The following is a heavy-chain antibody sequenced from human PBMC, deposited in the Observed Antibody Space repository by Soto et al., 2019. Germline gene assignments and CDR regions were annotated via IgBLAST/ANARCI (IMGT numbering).Heavy chain of an antibody. CDR3: ASSFREAGRDYYYYYGMDG. CDR1: GYTFTSYY. V-gene: IGHV1-46*01. Sequence: ASVKVSCKASGYTFTSYYIHWVRQAPGQGLEWMGIINPSGGSTSYEQKFQGRVTMTRDTSTSTVYMELSSLRSEDTAVYYCASSFREAGRDYYYYYGMDGWRPVTAVTL. J-gene: IGHJ6*02. D-gene: IGHD3-10*01. CDR2: INPSGGST.